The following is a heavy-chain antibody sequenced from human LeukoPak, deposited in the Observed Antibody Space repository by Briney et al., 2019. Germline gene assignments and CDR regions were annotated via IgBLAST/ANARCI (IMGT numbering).Heavy chain of an antibody. V-gene: IGHV3-7*01. D-gene: IGHD1-14*01. CDR3: ARYRNTDPGDFQH. CDR1: GFTFSSYW. Sequence: PGGSLRLSCAASGFTFSSYWMTWVRQAPGKGLEWVANIKQDGSESYYVDSVRGRFTISRDNAKNSLYLQMISLRAEDTAVYYCARYRNTDPGDFQHWGQGTLVTVSS. J-gene: IGHJ1*01. CDR2: IKQDGSES.